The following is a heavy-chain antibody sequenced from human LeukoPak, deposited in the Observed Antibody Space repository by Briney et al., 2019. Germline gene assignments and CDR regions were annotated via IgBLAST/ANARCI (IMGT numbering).Heavy chain of an antibody. V-gene: IGHV3-74*01. CDR2: INSDGSST. Sequence: PGGSLRLSCAASGFTFSSYWMHWVRQAPGKGLVWVSRINSDGSSTSYADSVKGRFTISRDNAKNTLYLQMNSLRAEDTAVYYCARGTGNYGDWDYWGQGTLVTVSS. J-gene: IGHJ4*02. CDR3: ARGTGNYGDWDY. CDR1: GFTFSSYW. D-gene: IGHD4-17*01.